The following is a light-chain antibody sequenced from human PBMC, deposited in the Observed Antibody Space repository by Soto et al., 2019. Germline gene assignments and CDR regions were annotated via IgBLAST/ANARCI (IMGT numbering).Light chain of an antibody. CDR3: QQYGRWWT. CDR1: QSVSSSY. J-gene: IGKJ1*01. V-gene: IGKV3-20*01. CDR2: GAS. Sequence: EIVLTQSPGTLSLSPGERATLSCRASQSVSSSYLAWYQQKPGQAPRLLIYGASSRATGIPARFSGSGSGTDFTLTISRLEPEDVAVYYCQQYGRWWTFGQGTKVEIK.